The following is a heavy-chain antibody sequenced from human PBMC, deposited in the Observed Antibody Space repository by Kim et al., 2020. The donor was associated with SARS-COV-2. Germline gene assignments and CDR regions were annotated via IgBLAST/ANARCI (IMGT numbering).Heavy chain of an antibody. V-gene: IGHV4-39*07. CDR3: ARVSTVYSSQGSYYYYGMDV. J-gene: IGHJ6*02. CDR2: IYYSGST. CDR1: GGSISSSSYY. D-gene: IGHD6-13*01. Sequence: SETLSLTCTVSGGSISSSSYYWGWIRQPPGKGLEWIGSIYYSGSTYYNPSLKSRVTISVDTSKNQFSLKLSSVTAADTAVYYCARVSTVYSSQGSYYYYGMDVWGQGTTVTVSS.